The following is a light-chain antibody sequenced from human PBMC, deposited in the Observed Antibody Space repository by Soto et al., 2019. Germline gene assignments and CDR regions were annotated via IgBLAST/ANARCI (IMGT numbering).Light chain of an antibody. V-gene: IGKV3-15*01. Sequence: EIVITQIPPTLSVSPGGRATISCRTSQSVRSNLAWYQQKPGQAPRLLIYGASTRATGIPARFSGRGSGTEITLTVSSLQPEDFAVYYCQQYNNCPPITFGQGTRLEIK. CDR3: QQYNNCPPIT. CDR2: GAS. CDR1: QSVRSN. J-gene: IGKJ5*01.